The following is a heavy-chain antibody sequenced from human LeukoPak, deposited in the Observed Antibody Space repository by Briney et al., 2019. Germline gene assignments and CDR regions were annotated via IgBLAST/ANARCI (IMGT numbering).Heavy chain of an antibody. D-gene: IGHD1-7*01. J-gene: IGHJ4*02. CDR2: MNGEGTTI. CDR1: GLTFRTTW. Sequence: GGSLRLSCATSGLTFRTTWMHWVRQAPGKGLVWVSRMNGEGTTIDYADSVKGRFTVSRDYAKNTLFLQMNNLRTEDTALYFCATARNFRFEYWGQGSLVIVSA. V-gene: IGHV3-74*01. CDR3: ATARNFRFEY.